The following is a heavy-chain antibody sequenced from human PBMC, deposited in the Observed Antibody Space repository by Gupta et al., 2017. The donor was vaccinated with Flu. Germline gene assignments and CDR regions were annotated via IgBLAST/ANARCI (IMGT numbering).Heavy chain of an antibody. D-gene: IGHD6-6*01. CDR3: VKGSSSARPYYFDY. CDR1: GFNFRRYT. V-gene: IGHV3-23*01. Sequence: VQLLESGGGSVQPGGSLRHSCAPSGFNFRRYTMSWVRQAPGKGLEWVSAISDNSVYTYYADSVTGRFTISRDNSMNTLFLQMNSLRAEDTAVYYCVKGSSSARPYYFDYWGQGTLVTVSS. CDR2: ISDNSVYT. J-gene: IGHJ4*02.